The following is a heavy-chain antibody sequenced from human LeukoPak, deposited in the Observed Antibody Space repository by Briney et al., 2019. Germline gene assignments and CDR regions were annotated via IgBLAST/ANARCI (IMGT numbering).Heavy chain of an antibody. J-gene: IGHJ4*02. CDR2: IIPIFGTA. CDR3: ARVVAAAGTLDY. D-gene: IGHD6-13*01. CDR1: GGTFSSYA. V-gene: IGHV1-69*05. Sequence: SVKVSCKASGGTFSSYAISWVRQAPGQGLEWMGGIIPIFGTANYAQKLQGRVTITTDESTSTAYMELSSLRSEDTAVYYCARVVAAAGTLDYWGQGTLVTVSS.